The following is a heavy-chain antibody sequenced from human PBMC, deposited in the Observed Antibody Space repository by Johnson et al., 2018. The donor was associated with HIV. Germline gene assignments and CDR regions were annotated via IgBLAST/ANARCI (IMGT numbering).Heavy chain of an antibody. J-gene: IGHJ3*02. CDR3: AGDPRGIYDDSSGPSQGAFDI. V-gene: IGHV3-30-3*01. D-gene: IGHD3-22*01. CDR2: MSYDGIKK. CDR1: GFTFNTYA. Sequence: QVLLVESGGGVVQPGRSLRLSCAASGFTFNTYAMHWVRQAPGKGLQWVALMSYDGIKKYYADSVKGRFTISGDSSKNTVFLQMNRLRVEDTAGYLCAGDPRGIYDDSSGPSQGAFDIWGQGTMVTVSS.